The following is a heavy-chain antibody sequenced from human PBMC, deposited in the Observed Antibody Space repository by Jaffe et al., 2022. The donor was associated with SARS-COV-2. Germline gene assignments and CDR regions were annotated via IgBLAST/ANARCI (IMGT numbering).Heavy chain of an antibody. CDR3: VRGGCDSTGCGRGYDY. D-gene: IGHD2-2*01. Sequence: EVQLVESGGGLVQPGGSLRLSCAASGFTFSSYWMHWVRQAPGKGLLWVSRVNSDGSRTNYADSVKGRFTISRDNAQNTLYLQMNSLRAEDTAVYYCVRGGCDSTGCGRGYDYWGQGTLVTVSS. CDR1: GFTFSSYW. CDR2: VNSDGSRT. J-gene: IGHJ4*02. V-gene: IGHV3-74*01.